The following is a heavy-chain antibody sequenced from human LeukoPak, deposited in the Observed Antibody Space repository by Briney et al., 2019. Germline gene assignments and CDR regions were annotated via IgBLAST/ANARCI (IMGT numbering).Heavy chain of an antibody. CDR1: GFTFSSYA. V-gene: IGHV3-23*01. CDR3: AKPYGSGSSVRVTLVQHYGMDA. Sequence: GGSLRLSCAASGFTFSSYAMSWVRQAPGKGLEWVSAISGSGGSTYYADSVKGRFTISRDNSKNTLYLQMNSLRAEDTAVYCCAKPYGSGSSVRVTLVQHYGMDAWGQGTTVTVSS. D-gene: IGHD3-10*01. CDR2: ISGSGGST. J-gene: IGHJ6*02.